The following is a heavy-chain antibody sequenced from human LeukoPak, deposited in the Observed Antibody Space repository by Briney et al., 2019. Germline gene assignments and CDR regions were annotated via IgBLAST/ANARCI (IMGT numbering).Heavy chain of an antibody. CDR3: ARESKIGYCSSTSCYYYGMDV. D-gene: IGHD2-2*01. J-gene: IGHJ6*02. V-gene: IGHV3-23*01. CDR2: ISGSGGST. CDR1: GFTFSSYA. Sequence: GGSLRLSCAASGFTFSSYAMSWVRQAPGKGLEWVSAISGSGGSTYYADSVKGRFTISRDNSKNTLYLQMNSLRAEDTAVYYCARESKIGYCSSTSCYYYGMDVWGQGTTVTVSS.